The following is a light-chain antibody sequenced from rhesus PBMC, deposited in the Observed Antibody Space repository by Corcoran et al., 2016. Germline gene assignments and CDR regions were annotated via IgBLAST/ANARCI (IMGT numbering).Light chain of an antibody. CDR1: QSVRTY. CDR3: QKYDYSPFT. Sequence: QVILTQSPATLSLSPGDRATLSCRASQSVRTYLAWNQQKPGPAPRLLIDAASRRATGIPDRFSGGGSGTVFTLTISSLEPEDFAVYFCQKYDYSPFTFGPGTKLDIK. V-gene: IGKV3-53*01. J-gene: IGKJ3*01. CDR2: AAS.